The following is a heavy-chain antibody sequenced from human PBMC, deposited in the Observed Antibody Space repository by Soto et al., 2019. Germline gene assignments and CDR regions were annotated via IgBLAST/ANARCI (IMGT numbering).Heavy chain of an antibody. D-gene: IGHD3-10*01. CDR2: TYYRSKWYN. CDR1: GDSVSSNSAA. CDR3: ARGSMVRGVIGYYYYYMDV. V-gene: IGHV6-1*01. Sequence: SQTLSLTCAISGDSVSSNSAAWNWIRQSPSRGLEWLGRTYYRSKWYNDYAVSVKSRITINPDTSKKQFSLQLNSVTPEDTAVYYCARGSMVRGVIGYYYYYMDVWGKGTTVTVSS. J-gene: IGHJ6*03.